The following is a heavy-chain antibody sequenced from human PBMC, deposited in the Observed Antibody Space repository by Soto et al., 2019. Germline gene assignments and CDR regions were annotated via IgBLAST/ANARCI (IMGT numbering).Heavy chain of an antibody. Sequence: SETLSLTCTVSGGSISSGGYYWSWIRQHPGKGLEWIGYIYYSGSTYYNPSLKSRVTISVDTSKNQFSLKLSSVTAADTAVYYCARDDYYGSGSYFFQHWGQGTLVTVSS. CDR1: GGSISSGGYY. CDR3: ARDDYYGSGSYFFQH. V-gene: IGHV4-31*03. D-gene: IGHD3-10*01. J-gene: IGHJ1*01. CDR2: IYYSGST.